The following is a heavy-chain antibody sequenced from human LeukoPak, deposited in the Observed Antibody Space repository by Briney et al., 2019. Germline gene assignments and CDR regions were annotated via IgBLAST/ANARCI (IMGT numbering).Heavy chain of an antibody. D-gene: IGHD3-3*01. V-gene: IGHV4-59*08. CDR1: GGSISSYY. J-gene: IGHJ3*02. Sequence: PSETLSLTRTVSGGSISSYYWSWIRQPPGKGLEWIGYIYYSGSTNYNPSLKSRVTISVDTSKNQFSLKLSSVTAADTAVYYCARLILRSTGAFDIWGQGTMVTVSS. CDR3: ARLILRSTGAFDI. CDR2: IYYSGST.